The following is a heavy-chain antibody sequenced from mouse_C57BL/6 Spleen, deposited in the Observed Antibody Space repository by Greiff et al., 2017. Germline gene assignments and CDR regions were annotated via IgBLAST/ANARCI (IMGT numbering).Heavy chain of an antibody. D-gene: IGHD1-1*01. CDR3: ARGDYYGSWYFDV. V-gene: IGHV1-72*01. J-gene: IGHJ1*03. CDR2: IAPNSGGT. Sequence: QVQLQQPGAELVKPGASVKLSCKASGYTFTSYWMHWVKQRPGRGLEWIGRIAPNSGGTKYNEKFKSKATLTVDKPSSTAYMQLSSLTSEDSAVYYCARGDYYGSWYFDVWGTGTTVTVSS. CDR1: GYTFTSYW.